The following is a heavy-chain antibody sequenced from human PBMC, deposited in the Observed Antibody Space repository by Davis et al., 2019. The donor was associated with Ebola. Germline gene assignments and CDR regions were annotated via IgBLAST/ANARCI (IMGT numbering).Heavy chain of an antibody. CDR2: IYYIGTT. CDR3: ARNSSGFGYFDY. D-gene: IGHD6-19*01. V-gene: IGHV4-39*07. CDR1: GDSISSSYSNY. Sequence: PGGSLGLSCTVSGDSISSSYSNYWSWIRQAPGRGLEWIGTIYYIGTTYYNPSLKSRLFMSVDTSKNQFSLKLTSVTADTAVYYCARNSSGFGYFDYWGLGILVTVS. J-gene: IGHJ4*02.